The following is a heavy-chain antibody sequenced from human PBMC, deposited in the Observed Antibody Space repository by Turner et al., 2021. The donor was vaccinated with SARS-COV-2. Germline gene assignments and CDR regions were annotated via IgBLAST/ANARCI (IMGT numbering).Heavy chain of an antibody. J-gene: IGHJ3*01. CDR2: ISGYNGNR. D-gene: IGHD3-16*01. V-gene: IGHV1-18*01. CDR3: ARGSLWFDDLRENAFDV. CDR1: GYTFDTYG. Sequence: QVQLVQSGAEVKKPGASVKVSCKAVGYTFDTYGVVWVRQAPGQGLEGMGWISGYNGNRNYAQSLQGRVTMATDTSTNTAYMELRSLTSADTGVYFCARGSLWFDDLRENAFDVWGQGTLVTVSS.